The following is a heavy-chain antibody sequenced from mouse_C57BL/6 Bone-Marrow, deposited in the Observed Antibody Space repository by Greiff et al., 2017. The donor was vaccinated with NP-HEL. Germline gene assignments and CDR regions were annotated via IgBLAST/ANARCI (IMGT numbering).Heavy chain of an antibody. V-gene: IGHV14-4*01. CDR3: TFYYDYDGFDY. Sequence: EVQLQQSGAELVRPGASVKLSCTASGFNIKDDYMHWVKQRPEQGLEWIGWIDPENGDTEYASKFQGKATITADTSSNTAYLQLSSLTSEDTAVYYCTFYYDYDGFDYWGQGTTLTVSS. CDR1: GFNIKDDY. CDR2: IDPENGDT. D-gene: IGHD2-4*01. J-gene: IGHJ2*01.